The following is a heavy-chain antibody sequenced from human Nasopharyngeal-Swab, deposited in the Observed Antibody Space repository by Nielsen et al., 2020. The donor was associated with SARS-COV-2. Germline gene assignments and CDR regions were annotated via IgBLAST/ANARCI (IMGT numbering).Heavy chain of an antibody. J-gene: IGHJ5*02. CDR1: GGSVSSCSYY. Sequence: SETLSLTCTVSGGSVSSCSYYWSWIRQPPGKGLEWIGYIYYSGSTNYNPSLKSRVTISVDTSKNQFYLKLSSVTAADTAVYYCARDTGYSYFNWFYPWGQVTLVTVSS. D-gene: IGHD5-18*01. CDR3: ARDTGYSYFNWFYP. V-gene: IGHV4-61*01. CDR2: IYYSGST.